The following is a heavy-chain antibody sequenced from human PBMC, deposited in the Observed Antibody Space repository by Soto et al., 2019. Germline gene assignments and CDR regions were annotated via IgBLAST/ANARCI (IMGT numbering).Heavy chain of an antibody. CDR3: AKVFLSMVVVVTRFDY. Sequence: EVQLLESGGGLVQPGGSLRLSCAASGFTFSSYAMSWVRQAPGKGLEWVSAISGSGGSTYYADSVKGRFTISRDNSKNTLYLQMNSQRAEDTAVYYCAKVFLSMVVVVTRFDYWGQGTLVTVSS. V-gene: IGHV3-23*01. J-gene: IGHJ4*02. CDR2: ISGSGGST. D-gene: IGHD3-22*01. CDR1: GFTFSSYA.